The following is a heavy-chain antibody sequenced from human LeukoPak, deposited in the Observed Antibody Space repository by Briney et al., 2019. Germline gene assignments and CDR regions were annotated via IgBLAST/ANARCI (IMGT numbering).Heavy chain of an antibody. V-gene: IGHV1-69*13. CDR3: AGGLGGEV. D-gene: IGHD3-16*01. Sequence: ASVKVSCKASGGTFSSHAINWVRQAPGQGLEWMGGIIPIFGRTNFAQKFQGRVTITADESTSTAYMELSSLRSEDTAVYYCAGGLGGEVWGQGTLVTVSS. J-gene: IGHJ4*02. CDR1: GGTFSSHA. CDR2: IIPIFGRT.